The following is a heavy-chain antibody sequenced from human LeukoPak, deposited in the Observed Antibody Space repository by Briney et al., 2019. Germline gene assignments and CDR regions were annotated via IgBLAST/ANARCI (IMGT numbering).Heavy chain of an antibody. J-gene: IGHJ4*02. V-gene: IGHV4-59*01. CDR1: GGSISSYY. CDR3: ARYLGIGVYYFDS. D-gene: IGHD2-8*01. Sequence: SATLSLTCTVSGGSISSYYWSWIRQPPGKGLEWIGYIYYSGRTNYNPSLKSRVTISVDTSKNQYSLKLSSVTAADTAVYYCARYLGIGVYYFDSWGQGTLVTVSS. CDR2: IYYSGRT.